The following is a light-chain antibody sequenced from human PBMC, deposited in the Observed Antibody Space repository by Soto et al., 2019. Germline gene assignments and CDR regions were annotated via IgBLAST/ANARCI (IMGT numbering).Light chain of an antibody. CDR1: QSVSSN. Sequence: EIVMTQSPATLSVSPGERATLSCRASQSVSSNLSWYQQKPGQAPTLLIYGASTRATGIPARFSGSGSGTEFTLTISSLQSEDFADYYCQQYNNWPPTFGHGTKVDIK. J-gene: IGKJ1*01. CDR3: QQYNNWPPT. CDR2: GAS. V-gene: IGKV3-15*01.